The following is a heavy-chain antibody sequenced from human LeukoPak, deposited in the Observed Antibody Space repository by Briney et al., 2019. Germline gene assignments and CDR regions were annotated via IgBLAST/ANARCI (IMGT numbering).Heavy chain of an antibody. CDR2: INNDGSRT. Sequence: GGSLRLSCAASGFALSNSWMFWVRQPPGKGLKYVSEINNDGSRTSYADSVKGRFTISRDGAENTLFLQMNSLRAEDTAVYFCARGGVSGGFDYWGQGTLVTVSS. J-gene: IGHJ4*02. CDR3: ARGGVSGGFDY. D-gene: IGHD3-10*01. CDR1: GFALSNSW. V-gene: IGHV3-74*01.